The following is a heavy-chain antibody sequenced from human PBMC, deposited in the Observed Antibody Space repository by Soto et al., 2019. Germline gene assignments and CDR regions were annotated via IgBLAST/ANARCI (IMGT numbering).Heavy chain of an antibody. CDR3: AKGDSSGYYGMDV. V-gene: IGHV3-23*01. J-gene: IGHJ6*02. CDR1: GFTFSSYA. CDR2: ISGSGGST. D-gene: IGHD3-22*01. Sequence: GGSLRLSCAASGFTFSSYAMSWVRKAPGKGLEWVSAISGSGGSTYYADSVKGRFTISRDNSKNTLYLQMNSLRAEDTAVYYCAKGDSSGYYGMDVWGQGTTVTVSS.